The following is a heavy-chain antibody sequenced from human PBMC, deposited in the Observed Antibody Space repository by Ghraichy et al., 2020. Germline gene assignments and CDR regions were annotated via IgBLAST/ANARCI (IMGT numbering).Heavy chain of an antibody. V-gene: IGHV4-4*07. D-gene: IGHD3-3*01. CDR1: GGSISSYY. Sequence: SETLSLTCTVSGGSISSYYWSWIRQPAGKGLEWIGRIYTSGSTNYNPSLKSRVTMSVDTSKNQFSLKLSSVTAADTAVYYCARASGAYYDFWSGQNWFDPWGQGTLVTVSS. CDR2: IYTSGST. CDR3: ARASGAYYDFWSGQNWFDP. J-gene: IGHJ5*02.